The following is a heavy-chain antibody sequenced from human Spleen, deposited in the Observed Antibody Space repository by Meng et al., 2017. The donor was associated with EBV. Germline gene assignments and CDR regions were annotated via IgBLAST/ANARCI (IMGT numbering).Heavy chain of an antibody. CDR2: IYHNGDT. D-gene: IGHD3-16*01. J-gene: IGHJ4*02. V-gene: IGHV4-30-4*01. Sequence: QVQLQESGPELVKPSQTLSLTCSVSGGSISSGTYYWSWIRQPPGRGLEWIGYIYHNGDTYYSPSLQSRLTISVDTSKNQFSLKMSSVTAADTAVYFCASGSGGNFDFWGQGTLVTVSS. CDR3: ASGSGGNFDF. CDR1: GGSISSGTYY.